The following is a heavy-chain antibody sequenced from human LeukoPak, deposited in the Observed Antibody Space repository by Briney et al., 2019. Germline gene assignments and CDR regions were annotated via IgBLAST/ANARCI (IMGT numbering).Heavy chain of an antibody. CDR1: GGTFSSYA. CDR3: ARGPYYGDYPDY. V-gene: IGHV1-69*05. CDR2: IIPIFGTA. D-gene: IGHD4-17*01. J-gene: IGHJ4*02. Sequence: GASVKVSCKASGGTFSSYAISWVRQAPGQGLEWMGGIIPIFGTANYAQKLQGRVTMITDTSTSTAYMELRSLRSDDTAVYYCARGPYYGDYPDYWGQGTLVTVSS.